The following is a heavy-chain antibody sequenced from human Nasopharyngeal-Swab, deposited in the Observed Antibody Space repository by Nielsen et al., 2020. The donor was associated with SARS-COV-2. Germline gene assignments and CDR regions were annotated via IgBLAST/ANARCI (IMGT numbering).Heavy chain of an antibody. D-gene: IGHD2-15*01. CDR1: GFTFSDSS. CDR3: TRCGGGCYSGRDY. Sequence: GGSLRLSCAASGFTFSDSSIHWVRQASGEGLEWVARIRSKGNNYATAYSASVKGRFIIFRDDPTNTAYLQMNSLKTEGTAMYYCTRCGGGCYSGRDYWGQGTLVTVSS. CDR2: IRSKGNNYAT. J-gene: IGHJ4*02. V-gene: IGHV3-73*01.